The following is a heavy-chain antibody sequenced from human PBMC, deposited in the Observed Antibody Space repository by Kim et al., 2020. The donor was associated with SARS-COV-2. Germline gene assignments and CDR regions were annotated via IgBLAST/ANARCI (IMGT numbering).Heavy chain of an antibody. CDR2: ISSSSSYI. CDR3: ASLPPPNGSGSYCY. J-gene: IGHJ4*02. D-gene: IGHD3-10*01. CDR1: GFTFSSYS. V-gene: IGHV3-21*01. Sequence: GGSLRLSCAASGFTFSSYSMNWVRQAPGKGLEWVSSISSSSSYIYYADSVKGRFTISRDNAKNSLYLQMNSLRAEDTAVYYCASLPPPNGSGSYCYWGQGTLVTVSS.